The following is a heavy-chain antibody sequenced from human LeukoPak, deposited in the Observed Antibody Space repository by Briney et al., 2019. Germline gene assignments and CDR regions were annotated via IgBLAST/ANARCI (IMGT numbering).Heavy chain of an antibody. CDR3: ATSRRDGYGYRALELPPSPVD. V-gene: IGHV3-74*01. CDR1: GFTFSTTW. Sequence: GGSLRLSCGASGFTFSTTWMHWVRQAPGKGLVCVSRINSDGTSTVYADSVKGRFTISRDNAKNSLYLQMINLGAEDTAVYYCATSRRDGYGYRALELPPSPVDWGQGTLVTVSS. J-gene: IGHJ4*02. D-gene: IGHD5-18*01. CDR2: INSDGTST.